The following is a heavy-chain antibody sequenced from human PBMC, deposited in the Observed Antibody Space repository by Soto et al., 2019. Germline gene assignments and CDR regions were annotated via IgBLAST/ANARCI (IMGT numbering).Heavy chain of an antibody. CDR3: ASKRLYFYGLDV. Sequence: GSLRLSCTASGFSLSTSWMTWARQAPGKGLEWVANIMQDGSDKYYVDSVKGRFTISRDNAKNSLYLQMTSLRAEDTAVYYCASKRLYFYGLDVWGQGTTVTVSS. CDR1: GFSLSTSW. J-gene: IGHJ6*02. V-gene: IGHV3-7*01. CDR2: IMQDGSDK.